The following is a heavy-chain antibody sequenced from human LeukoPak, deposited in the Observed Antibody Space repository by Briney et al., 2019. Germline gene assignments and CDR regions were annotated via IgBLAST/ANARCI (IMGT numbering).Heavy chain of an antibody. Sequence: SQTLSLTCAISGDSVSSNSAAWNWIRQSPSRGLEWLGRTYYRSKWYNDYAVSVKSRITINPDTSKNQFSLQLNSVTPEDTAVYYCTRRFQNAAFRSSSDDAFDAWGQGTKVIVSA. CDR3: TRRFQNAAFRSSSDDAFDA. CDR1: GDSVSSNSAA. J-gene: IGHJ3*01. CDR2: TYYRSKWYN. V-gene: IGHV6-1*01. D-gene: IGHD3-3*02.